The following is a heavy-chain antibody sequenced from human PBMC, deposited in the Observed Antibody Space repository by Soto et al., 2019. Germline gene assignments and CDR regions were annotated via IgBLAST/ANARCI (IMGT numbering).Heavy chain of an antibody. Sequence: QLVESGGRLVQPGGSLRLSCTASEFTFSSYEMNWVRQAPGKGLEWLSYISSSGSTIYYADSVRGRFTISRDNAKNSLYLQMNSLRAEDTAVYHCARRRYDSGGGLVYWGQGTLVTVSS. J-gene: IGHJ4*02. D-gene: IGHD3-10*01. CDR1: EFTFSSYE. CDR2: ISSSGSTI. CDR3: ARRRYDSGGGLVY. V-gene: IGHV3-48*03.